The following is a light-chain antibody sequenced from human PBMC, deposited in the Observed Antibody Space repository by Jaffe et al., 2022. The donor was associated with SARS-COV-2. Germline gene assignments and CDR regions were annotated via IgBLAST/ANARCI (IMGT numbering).Light chain of an antibody. CDR3: QKYDSAPLT. J-gene: IGKJ4*01. CDR1: QGISIY. Sequence: DIQMTQSPSSLSASVGDRVTITCRASQGISIYLAWFQQKPGKVPKVLIYAASTLQSGVSSRFSGSGSGTDFTLTISSLQPEDVATYYCQKYDSAPLTFGGGTKVEIK. V-gene: IGKV1-27*01. CDR2: AAS.